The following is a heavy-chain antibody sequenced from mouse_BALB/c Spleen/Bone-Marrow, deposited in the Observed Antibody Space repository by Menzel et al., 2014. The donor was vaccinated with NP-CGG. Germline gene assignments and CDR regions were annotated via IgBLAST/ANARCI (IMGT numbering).Heavy chain of an antibody. CDR1: GYSFTDYN. Sequence: EVQLQQSGPELVKPGASVKVSKASGYSFTDYNMYWVKQSHGKSLEWIGYIDPYNGGTSYNQKFKGKATSTVDKSSSTAFMHLNSLTSEDSAVYYCSRWDYANAMDYWGQGTSVTVSS. D-gene: IGHD2-4*01. CDR3: SRWDYANAMDY. J-gene: IGHJ4*01. V-gene: IGHV1S135*01. CDR2: IDPYNGGT.